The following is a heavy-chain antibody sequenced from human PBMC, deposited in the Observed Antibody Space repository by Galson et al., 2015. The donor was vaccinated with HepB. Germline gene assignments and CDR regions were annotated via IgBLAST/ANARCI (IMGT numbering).Heavy chain of an antibody. J-gene: IGHJ3*02. CDR2: IGGSGGRT. CDR3: ARFYDSSGYDAFEI. D-gene: IGHD3-22*01. CDR1: GFTVSSNY. Sequence: SLRLSCAASGFTVSSNYMSWVRQAPGKGLEWVSSIGGSGGRTFFADSVMGRFSISRDNSKNTLYLQMNSLRAEDTAVYYCARFYDSSGYDAFEIWGQGTMVTVSS. V-gene: IGHV3-23*01.